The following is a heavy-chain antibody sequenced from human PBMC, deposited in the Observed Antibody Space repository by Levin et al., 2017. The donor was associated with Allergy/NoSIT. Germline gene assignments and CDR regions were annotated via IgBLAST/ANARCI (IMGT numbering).Heavy chain of an antibody. CDR3: ARDFRGGMDV. CDR1: GFTFSGSW. J-gene: IGHJ6*02. V-gene: IGHV3-7*01. Sequence: SCVASGFTFSGSWMSWVRQTAGQGLEWVANIKQDGSEIHYMDSVKGRFTISRDNAKNSLYLEMNSLRAEDTAVYYCARDFRGGMDVWGQGTTVAVSS. CDR2: IKQDGSEI.